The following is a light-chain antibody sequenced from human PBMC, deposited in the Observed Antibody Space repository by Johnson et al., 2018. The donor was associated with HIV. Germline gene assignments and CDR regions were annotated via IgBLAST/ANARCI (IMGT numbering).Light chain of an antibody. V-gene: IGLV1-51*02. J-gene: IGLJ1*01. CDR2: ENT. Sequence: QSVLTQPPSVSAAPGQKVTISCSGSSSNIGNKYVSWYQQLPGTAPKLLIYENTKRPSWIPDRFSGSKSGPSATLGITGLQTGDEADYYCGTWDTSLSAGGVFGSGTKVTVL. CDR1: SSNIGNKY. CDR3: GTWDTSLSAGGV.